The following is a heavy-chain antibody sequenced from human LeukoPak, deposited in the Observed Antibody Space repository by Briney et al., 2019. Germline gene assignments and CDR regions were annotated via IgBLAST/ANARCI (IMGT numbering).Heavy chain of an antibody. Sequence: SETLSLTCTVSGYSISSGYYWGWIRQPPGKGLEWIGSIYYSGSTYYNPSLKSRVTISVDTSKNQFSLKLSSVTAADTAVYYCAGVWGSYRFFDYWGQGTLVTVSS. J-gene: IGHJ4*02. CDR3: AGVWGSYRFFDY. D-gene: IGHD3-16*02. V-gene: IGHV4-38-2*02. CDR1: GYSISSGYY. CDR2: IYYSGST.